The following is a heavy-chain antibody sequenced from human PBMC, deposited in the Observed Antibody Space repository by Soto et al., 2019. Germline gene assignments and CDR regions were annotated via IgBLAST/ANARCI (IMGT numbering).Heavy chain of an antibody. V-gene: IGHV3-9*01. CDR2: INWKSDI. D-gene: IGHD5-18*01. J-gene: IGHJ5*02. Sequence: PGGSLRLSCAVSGFTFDDNAMHWVRQAPEKGLEWVSGINWKSDIGYADSVKGRFTISRDNAENSLYLQMNSLRAEDTALYYCARDRPHSDRGYSYGYYDNWFDPWGQGTLVTVSS. CDR3: ARDRPHSDRGYSYGYYDNWFDP. CDR1: GFTFDDNA.